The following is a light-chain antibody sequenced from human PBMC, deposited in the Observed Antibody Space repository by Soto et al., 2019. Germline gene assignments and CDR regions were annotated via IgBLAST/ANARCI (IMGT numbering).Light chain of an antibody. V-gene: IGLV1-44*01. CDR3: ASWDDSLKGVL. J-gene: IGLJ3*02. Sequence: QSVLTQPPSASGTPGQRVSISCSGGRSNIGSNLVSWYQQLPGTAPKLLLYFNDQRPSGVPDRFSGSKSGTSASLAVSELQSEDEAYYFCASWDDSLKGVLFGGGTKVTVL. CDR2: FND. CDR1: RSNIGSNL.